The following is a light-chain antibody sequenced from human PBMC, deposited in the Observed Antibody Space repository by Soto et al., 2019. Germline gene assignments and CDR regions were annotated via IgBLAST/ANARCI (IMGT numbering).Light chain of an antibody. CDR1: QSISSW. Sequence: DIQMTQSPSTLSASVGDRVTITCRAIQSISSWLACYQQKPGQAPKLLIYDASSLERGVPPRFSGSGSGTEFTLTISSLHPDDFATYYCEPYNTYSPTFGQGTKVDIK. V-gene: IGKV1-5*01. J-gene: IGKJ1*01. CDR3: EPYNTYSPT. CDR2: DAS.